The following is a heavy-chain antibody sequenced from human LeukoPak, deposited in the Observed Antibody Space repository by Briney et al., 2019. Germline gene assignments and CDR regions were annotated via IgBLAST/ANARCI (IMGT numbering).Heavy chain of an antibody. D-gene: IGHD3-10*01. V-gene: IGHV3-21*01. Sequence: PGGSLRLSCAASGFTFSSYSMNWVRQAPGKGLEWVSSISSSSSYIYYADSVKGRFTISRDNAKNSLYLQMNSLRAEDTAVYYCARDNNVPERFGDDYFDYWGQGTLVTVSS. CDR2: ISSSSSYI. CDR3: ARDNNVPERFGDDYFDY. J-gene: IGHJ4*02. CDR1: GFTFSSYS.